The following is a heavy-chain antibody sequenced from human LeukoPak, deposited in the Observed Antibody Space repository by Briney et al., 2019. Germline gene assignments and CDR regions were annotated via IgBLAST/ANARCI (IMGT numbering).Heavy chain of an antibody. Sequence: PGGSLRLSCAASGFTFSNYGMHWIRQAPGKGLEWVAVIWYDGRKTYYADSVRGRFTISRDNSKNTLFLQMNNLRAEDTAIYFCAKDLGTTGMYFQYWGQGNLVT. J-gene: IGHJ4*02. V-gene: IGHV3-33*06. D-gene: IGHD4-17*01. CDR1: GFTFSNYG. CDR2: IWYDGRKT. CDR3: AKDLGTTGMYFQY.